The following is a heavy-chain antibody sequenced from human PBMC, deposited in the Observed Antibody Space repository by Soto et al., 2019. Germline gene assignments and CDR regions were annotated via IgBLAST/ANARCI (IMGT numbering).Heavy chain of an antibody. CDR1: GYTFTSYG. CDR2: ISAYNGNT. Sequence: ASVKVSCKASGYTFTSYGISWVRQAPGQGLEWMGWISAYNGNTNYAQKLQGRVTMTTDTSKNQFSLKLSSVTATDTAVYYCARRYGYSFDYWGQGTLVTVSS. V-gene: IGHV1-18*01. D-gene: IGHD1-1*01. J-gene: IGHJ4*02. CDR3: ARRYGYSFDY.